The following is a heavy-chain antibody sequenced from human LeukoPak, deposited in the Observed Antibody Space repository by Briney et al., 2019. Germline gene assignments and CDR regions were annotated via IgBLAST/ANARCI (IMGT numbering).Heavy chain of an antibody. D-gene: IGHD5-18*01. CDR1: GGSISSYY. Sequence: SETLSLTCTVSGGSISSYYWSWIRQPPGKGLEWIGYIYYSGSTNYNPSLKSRVTISVDTSKNQFSLKLSSVTAADTAVYYCARRWTSYGYHWYFDLWGRGTLVTVSS. CDR3: ARRWTSYGYHWYFDL. J-gene: IGHJ2*01. V-gene: IGHV4-59*12. CDR2: IYYSGST.